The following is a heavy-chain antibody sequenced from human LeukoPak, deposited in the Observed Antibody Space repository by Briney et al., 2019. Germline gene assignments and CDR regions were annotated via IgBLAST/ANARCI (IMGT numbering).Heavy chain of an antibody. Sequence: ASVKVSCKASGYTFTGYYMHWVRQAPGQGLEWMGWINPNSGGTNYAQKFQGRVTMTRDTSISTAYMELSRLRSDDTAVYYCARRSTRVGAFDIWGQGTMVTVSS. CDR1: GYTFTGYY. CDR3: ARRSTRVGAFDI. CDR2: INPNSGGT. D-gene: IGHD2-2*01. V-gene: IGHV1-2*02. J-gene: IGHJ3*02.